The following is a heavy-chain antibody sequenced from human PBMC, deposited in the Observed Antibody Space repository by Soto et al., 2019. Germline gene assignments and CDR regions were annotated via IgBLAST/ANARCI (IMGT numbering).Heavy chain of an antibody. Sequence: SETLSLTCTVSGGSMRRYYWTWIRQPPGKGLEWIGNIHYTGSTNYNPSLKSRVTILLGTSTSQFSLKVSSVTAADTAVYYCARDLTISSTDGPLDPWGHGTLVTVSS. CDR1: GGSMRRYY. V-gene: IGHV4-59*01. CDR3: ARDLTISSTDGPLDP. CDR2: IHYTGST. J-gene: IGHJ5*02. D-gene: IGHD1-1*01.